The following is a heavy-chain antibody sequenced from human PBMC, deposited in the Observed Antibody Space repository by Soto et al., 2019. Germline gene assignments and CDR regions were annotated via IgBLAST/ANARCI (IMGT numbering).Heavy chain of an antibody. V-gene: IGHV3-64*01. CDR1: GFTFSSYA. J-gene: IGHJ4*02. CDR2: INSNGGDT. D-gene: IGHD6-19*01. Sequence: EVQLVDSGGGLVQPGGSPRLSCEASGFTFSSYAMHWVRQAPGKGLEYVSAINSNGGDTYYAKSVRGRFTISRDNSQNMLFLQMGSLRTDDMAVYYCARAGVSGWYDYWGQGTLVTVSS. CDR3: ARAGVSGWYDY.